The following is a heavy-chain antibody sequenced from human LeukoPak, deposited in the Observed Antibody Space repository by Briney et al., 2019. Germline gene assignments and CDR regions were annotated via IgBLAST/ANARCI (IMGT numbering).Heavy chain of an antibody. J-gene: IGHJ5*02. CDR3: ARADRGVGWFDP. CDR2: IYYSGST. V-gene: IGHV4-59*08. Sequence: PSETLSLTCTVSGGSISSYYWSWIRQPPGKGLEWIGYIYYSGSTNYNPSLKSRVTISVDTSKNQFSLKLSSVTAADTAVYYCARADRGVGWFDPWGQGTLVTVSS. D-gene: IGHD3-10*01. CDR1: GGSISSYY.